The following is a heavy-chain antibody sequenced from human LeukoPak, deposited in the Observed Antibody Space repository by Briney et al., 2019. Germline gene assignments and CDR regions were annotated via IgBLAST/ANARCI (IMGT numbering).Heavy chain of an antibody. CDR3: AREAGYSTPSY. J-gene: IGHJ4*02. D-gene: IGHD5-18*01. CDR2: IHTSGTT. CDR1: GDSMTNYY. Sequence: SETLSLTRTVSGDSMTNYYWSFIRQTAGKGLEWIGRIHTSGTTWYNASLKSRVTMSVDASRNQFSLRLTSVTAADTAVYYCAREAGYSTPSYWGQGTLVTVSS. V-gene: IGHV4-4*07.